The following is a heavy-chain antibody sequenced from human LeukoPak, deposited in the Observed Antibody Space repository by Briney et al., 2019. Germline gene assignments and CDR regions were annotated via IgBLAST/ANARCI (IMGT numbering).Heavy chain of an antibody. V-gene: IGHV4-59*01. J-gene: IGHJ4*02. Sequence: PSETLSLTCTVSGASIKSLYWSWVRQPPGRGLEWIGYISFDGSTNYNPSLKSRVTISVDASQNHFSLKLTSVTAADTAVYHCAGSQWELPWTYFYWGLGTLVTVAS. D-gene: IGHD1-26*01. CDR1: GASIKSLY. CDR2: ISFDGST. CDR3: AGSQWELPWTYFY.